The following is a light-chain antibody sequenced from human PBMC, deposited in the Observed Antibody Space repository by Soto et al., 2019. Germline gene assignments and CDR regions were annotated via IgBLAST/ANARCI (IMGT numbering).Light chain of an antibody. Sequence: DIQMTQSPSSLSASVGDRVTIICRASQNINSYLARFQQKPGKAPKSLIYDATSLQSGVPSRFSGSGSGTDFSLTISSLQPEDAATYYCQQYERYNPSFGGGTKLEI. V-gene: IGKV1-16*01. J-gene: IGKJ4*01. CDR2: DAT. CDR3: QQYERYNPS. CDR1: QNINSY.